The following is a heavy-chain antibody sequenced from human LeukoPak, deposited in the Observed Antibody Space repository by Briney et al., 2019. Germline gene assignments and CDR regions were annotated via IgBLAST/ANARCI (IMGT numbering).Heavy chain of an antibody. D-gene: IGHD7-27*01. Sequence: GASVKVSCKASGYTFTDYDINWVRQAPGQGLEWMGWMNPNSGIADYAQKFQGRVTITADESTSTAYMELSSLRSEDTAVYYCARVNWGSSPSLIRYYYYMDVWGKGTTVTVSS. J-gene: IGHJ6*03. CDR3: ARVNWGSSPSLIRYYYYMDV. CDR1: GYTFTDYD. V-gene: IGHV1-8*03. CDR2: MNPNSGIA.